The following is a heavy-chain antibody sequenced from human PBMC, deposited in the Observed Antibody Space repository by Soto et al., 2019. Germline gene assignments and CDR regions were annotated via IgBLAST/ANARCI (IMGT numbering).Heavy chain of an antibody. Sequence: ASVKVSCKASGYTFTSYGISWVRQAPGQGLEWMGWISAYNGNTNYAQKLQGRVTMTTDTSTSTAYMELRSLRSDDTAVYYCARENKGYQLLSGLHDAFDICGKGSMVTVSS. CDR3: ARENKGYQLLSGLHDAFDI. D-gene: IGHD2-2*01. CDR1: GYTFTSYG. CDR2: ISAYNGNT. V-gene: IGHV1-18*01. J-gene: IGHJ3*02.